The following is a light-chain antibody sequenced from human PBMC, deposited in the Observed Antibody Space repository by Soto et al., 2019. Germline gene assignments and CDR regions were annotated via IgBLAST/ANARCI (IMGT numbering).Light chain of an antibody. CDR2: KAS. J-gene: IGKJ1*01. CDR3: QHYNSYSEA. CDR1: QTISSW. V-gene: IGKV1-5*03. Sequence: EIQMTQSPSTLSGSVGYRFTITCLASQTISSWLAWYQQKPGKAPKLLIYKASTLKSGVTSRFSGSGSGTEFTLTIRSLQPDDFATYYCQHYNSYSEAFGQGTMVDIK.